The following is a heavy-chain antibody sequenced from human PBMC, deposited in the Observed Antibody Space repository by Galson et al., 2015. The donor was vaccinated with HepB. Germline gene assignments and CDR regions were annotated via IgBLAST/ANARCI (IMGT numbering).Heavy chain of an antibody. J-gene: IGHJ4*02. CDR1: GFSFSSYA. V-gene: IGHV3-23*01. CDR3: AKGGQYTTNSLDY. CDR2: ISASGATI. D-gene: IGHD2-2*02. Sequence: SLRLSCAASGFSFSSYAMSWVRQAPGKGLDWVSSISASGATIYYAKSVRGRFTISRDKSKDTLYLQMDSLRADDTAVYYCAKGGQYTTNSLDYWGQGTLVTVSS.